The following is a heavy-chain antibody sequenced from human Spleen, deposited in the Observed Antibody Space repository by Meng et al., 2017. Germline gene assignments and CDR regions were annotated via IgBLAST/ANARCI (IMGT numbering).Heavy chain of an antibody. Sequence: QVQVGEAGGGVGRPGGCRRRAGAASGFTFSDYYMSWIRQAPGKGPEWVSYLSSSGSAKYYADFVKGRFTISRDNAKNSLYLRMNSLRAEDTAVYYCARASTDYGGISNFWGQGTLVTVSS. CDR3: ARASTDYGGISNF. D-gene: IGHD4-23*01. CDR2: LSSSGSAK. V-gene: IGHV3-11*01. CDR1: GFTFSDYY. J-gene: IGHJ4*02.